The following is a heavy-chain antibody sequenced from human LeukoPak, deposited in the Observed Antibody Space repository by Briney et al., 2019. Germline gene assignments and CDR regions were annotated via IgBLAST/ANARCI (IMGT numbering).Heavy chain of an antibody. CDR2: ITWVGTST. J-gene: IGHJ6*04. Sequence: AGGSLRLSCAPSGFTFEDYSIHWVRQAPGKGLEWVSLITWVGTSTYYADSVKGRFTISRDNAKNSLYLQMNSLRAEDTAVYYCAELGITMIGGVWGKGTTVTISS. CDR1: GFTFEDYS. CDR3: AELGITMIGGV. D-gene: IGHD3-10*02. V-gene: IGHV3-43*01.